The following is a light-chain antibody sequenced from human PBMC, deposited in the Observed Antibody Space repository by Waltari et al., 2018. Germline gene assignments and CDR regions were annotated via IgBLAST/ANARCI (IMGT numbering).Light chain of an antibody. Sequence: DIQMTQSPPSVSASVGDRITNTCRASQGISNWLAWYQQKPGKAPKLLIYAASVLEIGVPSRFSGSGSGTDFTLTISSLQPEDFATYYCQQANGFLTFGQGTRLDI. CDR1: QGISNW. CDR3: QQANGFLT. CDR2: AAS. V-gene: IGKV1-12*01. J-gene: IGKJ5*01.